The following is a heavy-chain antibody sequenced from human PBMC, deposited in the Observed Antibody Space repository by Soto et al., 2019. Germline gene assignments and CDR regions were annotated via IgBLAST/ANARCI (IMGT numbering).Heavy chain of an antibody. D-gene: IGHD3-22*01. J-gene: IGHJ4*02. CDR2: IYSGGST. Sequence: GGSLRLSCAASGFTVSSNYMSWVRQAPGKGLEWVSVIYSGGSTYYADSVKGRFTISRDNSKNTLYLQMNSLRAEDTAVYYCARVDYYDSSGYYLDYWGQGTLVTVSS. CDR1: GFTVSSNY. CDR3: ARVDYYDSSGYYLDY. V-gene: IGHV3-53*01.